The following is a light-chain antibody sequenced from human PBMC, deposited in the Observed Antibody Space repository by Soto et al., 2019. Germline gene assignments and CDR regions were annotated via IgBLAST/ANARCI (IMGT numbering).Light chain of an antibody. CDR3: QQDNSFHLT. V-gene: IGKV1-12*01. Sequence: DIQMTQSPSSVSASVGDRVTITCRASQGISSWLAWYQQKPGKAPTLLIHTASSLQSGVSSRLSGSASGTDFTLPICSLQPEDFATYYWQQDNSFHLTFGGGPKVEIK. CDR1: QGISSW. J-gene: IGKJ4*01. CDR2: TAS.